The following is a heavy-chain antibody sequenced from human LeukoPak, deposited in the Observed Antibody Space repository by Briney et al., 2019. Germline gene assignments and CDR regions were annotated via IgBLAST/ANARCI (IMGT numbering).Heavy chain of an antibody. CDR3: ARGNGNVGGRLDP. J-gene: IGHJ5*02. CDR2: ISSISTYI. CDR1: ELTFSSYS. Sequence: GGSLRLSCADSELTFSSYSMTWVRQAPGKGLEWVSSISSISTYIYYAESVKGRFTISRDHSKNTLYLQMTNLRVDDTAIYYCARGNGNVGGRLDPWGQGTRVTVSS. V-gene: IGHV3-21*01. D-gene: IGHD2-8*01.